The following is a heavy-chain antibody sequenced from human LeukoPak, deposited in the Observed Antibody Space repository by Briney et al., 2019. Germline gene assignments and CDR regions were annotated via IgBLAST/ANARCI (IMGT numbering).Heavy chain of an antibody. CDR2: ISSSSRYI. V-gene: IGHV3-21*01. CDR1: GFTFSSYS. J-gene: IGHJ4*02. CDR3: ARDPSSGWFDY. D-gene: IGHD6-19*01. Sequence: GGSLRLSCAASGFTFSSYSMSWVRQAPGKGLEWVSSISSSSRYIYYADSVKGRFTISRDNAKNSLYLQMNSLRAEDTAVYYCARDPSSGWFDYWGQGTLVTVSS.